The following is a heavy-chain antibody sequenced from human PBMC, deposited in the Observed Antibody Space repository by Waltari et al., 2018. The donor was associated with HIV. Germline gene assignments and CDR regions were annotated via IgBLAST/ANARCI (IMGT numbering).Heavy chain of an antibody. CDR3: ASSPLEIQLLRWFDP. CDR2: INHSGST. CDR1: GGSFSGYY. Sequence: QVQLQQWGAGLLKPSETLSLTCAVHGGSFSGYYWSWIRQHPGKGREWIGEINHSGSTNYNPSLKSRVTISVDTSKSQFSLKLSSVTAADTAVYSCASSPLEIQLLRWFDPWGQGTLVTVSS. J-gene: IGHJ5*02. D-gene: IGHD2-2*01. V-gene: IGHV4-34*01.